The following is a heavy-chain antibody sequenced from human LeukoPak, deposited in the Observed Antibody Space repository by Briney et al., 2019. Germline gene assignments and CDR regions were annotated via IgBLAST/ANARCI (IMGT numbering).Heavy chain of an antibody. Sequence: ASVKVSCKASGYTFTSYYMHWVRQAPGQGLEWMGIINPSGGSTSYAQKFQGRVTMARDTSTSTVYMELSSLRSEDTAVYYCARGSGITIFGVVKNWFDPWGQGTLVTVSS. CDR2: INPSGGST. D-gene: IGHD3-3*01. CDR3: ARGSGITIFGVVKNWFDP. CDR1: GYTFTSYY. J-gene: IGHJ5*02. V-gene: IGHV1-46*01.